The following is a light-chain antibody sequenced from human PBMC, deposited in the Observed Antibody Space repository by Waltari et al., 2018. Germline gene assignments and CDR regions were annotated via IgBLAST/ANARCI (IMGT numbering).Light chain of an antibody. V-gene: IGLV2-11*01. CDR3: CSYAGSITFWV. CDR1: SSAGGGSNY. J-gene: IGLJ3*02. Sequence: QSALTQPRSVSGSPGQSVTISCTGTSSAGGGSNYVSGYQHHPGKAPKLIIYDVTKRPSGVPDRFSASKSDNTASLTISGLQAEDEADYYCCSYAGSITFWVFGGGTKLTVL. CDR2: DVT.